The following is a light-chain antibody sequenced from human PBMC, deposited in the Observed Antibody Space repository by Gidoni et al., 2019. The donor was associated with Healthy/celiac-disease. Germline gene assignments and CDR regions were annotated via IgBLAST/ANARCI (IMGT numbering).Light chain of an antibody. CDR3: QQYNNCPPLT. CDR2: GAS. J-gene: IGKJ4*01. Sequence: EIVMTQSPATLSVSPGERATLSCRASQSVSSNLAWYQQKPGQAPRLLIYGASIRATGIPARFSGSGSGTEFTLTISILQSEDFAVYYCQQYNNCPPLTFGGXTKVEIK. CDR1: QSVSSN. V-gene: IGKV3D-15*03.